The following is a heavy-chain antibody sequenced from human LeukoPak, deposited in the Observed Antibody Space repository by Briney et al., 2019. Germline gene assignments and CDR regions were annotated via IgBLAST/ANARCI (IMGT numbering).Heavy chain of an antibody. CDR2: IWYDGSNK. Sequence: GGSLRLSCAASGFTFSSYGMHWVRQAPGKGLEWVAVIWYDGSNKYYADSVKGRFTISRDNSKNALYLQMNSLRAEGTAVYYCAREERYGDYSVYYGMDVWGQGTTVTVSS. V-gene: IGHV3-33*01. J-gene: IGHJ6*02. D-gene: IGHD4-17*01. CDR1: GFTFSSYG. CDR3: AREERYGDYSVYYGMDV.